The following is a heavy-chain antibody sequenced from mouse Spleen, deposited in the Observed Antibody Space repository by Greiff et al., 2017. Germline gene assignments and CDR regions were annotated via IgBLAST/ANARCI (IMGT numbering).Heavy chain of an antibody. V-gene: IGHV5-12*02. CDR1: GFTFSDYY. CDR3: AREGASLGYGNYEKGWFAY. CDR2: ISNGGGST. D-gene: IGHD2-10*02. Sequence: EVQGVESGGGLVQPGGSLKLSCATSGFTFSDYYMYWVRQTPEKRLEWVAYISNGGGSTYYPDTVKGRFTISRDNAKNTLYLQMSRLKSEDTAMYYCAREGASLGYGNYEKGWFAYWGQGTLVTVSA. J-gene: IGHJ3*01.